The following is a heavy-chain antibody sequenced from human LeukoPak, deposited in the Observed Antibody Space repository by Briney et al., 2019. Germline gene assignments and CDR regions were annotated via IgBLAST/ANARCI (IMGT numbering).Heavy chain of an antibody. CDR3: ARVGGATAVTMYFEY. J-gene: IGHJ4*02. CDR2: MTTSGNTI. Sequence: GESLKISCKGSGYSFTNYWIGWVRQAPGKGLEWLSFMTTSGNTIFYAESVKDRFTISRDNAKKSLYLQMNSLRDEDTAVYYCARVGGATAVTMYFEYWGQGTLVTVTS. CDR1: GYSFTNYW. D-gene: IGHD1-26*01. V-gene: IGHV3-48*02.